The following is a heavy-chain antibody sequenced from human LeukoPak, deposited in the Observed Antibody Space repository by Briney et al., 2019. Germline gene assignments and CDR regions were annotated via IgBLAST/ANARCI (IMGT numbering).Heavy chain of an antibody. D-gene: IGHD3-10*01. CDR2: ISWDGGST. V-gene: IGHV3-43D*04. CDR3: AKAEDYYGSGSRYYGMGV. CDR1: GFTFDDYA. J-gene: IGHJ6*04. Sequence: PGGSLRLSCAASGFTFDDYAMHWVRQAPGKGLEWVSLISWDGGSTYYADSVKGRFTISRDNSKNSLYLQMNSLRAEDTALYYCAKAEDYYGSGSRYYGMGVWGKGTTVTVSS.